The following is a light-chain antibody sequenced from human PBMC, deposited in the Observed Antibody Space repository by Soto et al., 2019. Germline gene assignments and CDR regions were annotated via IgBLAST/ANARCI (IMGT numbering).Light chain of an antibody. J-gene: IGLJ1*01. CDR2: EVS. V-gene: IGLV2-14*01. CDR1: SSDVGGYNY. CDR3: SSYTSSSTPYV. Sequence: QSALTQPASVSGSPGQSITISCTGTSSDVGGYNYVSWYQQHPGKAPKLMIYEVSNRPSRVSNRFSDSKSGNTASLTISGLQAEDEADYYCSSYTSSSTPYVFGTGTKLTVL.